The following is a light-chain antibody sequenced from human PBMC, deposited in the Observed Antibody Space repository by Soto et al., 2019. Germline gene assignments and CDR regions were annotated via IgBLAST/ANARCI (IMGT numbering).Light chain of an antibody. V-gene: IGLV2-14*01. CDR3: SSYTSSNTRT. J-gene: IGLJ2*01. Sequence: QSALTQPAPVSGSPGQSITISCTGTRSDIGGYNYVSWYQQHPGKAPKLILFDFNSRPSGVSNRFSGSKSGNTASLTISGLQAEDEADYYCSSYTSSNTRTFAEGTKLTVL. CDR1: RSDIGGYNY. CDR2: DFN.